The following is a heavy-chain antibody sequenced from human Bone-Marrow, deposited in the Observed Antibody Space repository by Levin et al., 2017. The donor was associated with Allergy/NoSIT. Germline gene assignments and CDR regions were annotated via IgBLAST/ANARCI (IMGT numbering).Heavy chain of an antibody. CDR1: GGSITSNAHY. CDR3: ARRSGGDDFFFDS. Sequence: PSETLSLTCTVSGGSITSNAHYWGWIRQPPGKGLEWIGNINFGGNTYYSPSLRSRVTISVDTSRDQFSLRLSPVTAADTAIYYCARRSGGDDFFFDSWGQGNLVTVAS. J-gene: IGHJ4*02. D-gene: IGHD3-16*01. CDR2: INFGGNT. V-gene: IGHV4-39*01.